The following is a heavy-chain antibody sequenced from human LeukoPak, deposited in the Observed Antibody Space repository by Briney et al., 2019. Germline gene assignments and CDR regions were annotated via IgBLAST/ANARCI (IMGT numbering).Heavy chain of an antibody. CDR2: IYYTGSP. J-gene: IGHJ5*02. Sequence: SETLSLICTVSGASVSSGTYYWSWIRQPPGKGLEWIGYIYYTGSPTYSPSLKSRVTISVDTSKNQFSLKLSSVTAADTAVYYCARAGGDYFNWFDPWGQGTLVTVSS. CDR3: ARAGGDYFNWFDP. V-gene: IGHV4-61*01. D-gene: IGHD2/OR15-2a*01. CDR1: GASVSSGTYY.